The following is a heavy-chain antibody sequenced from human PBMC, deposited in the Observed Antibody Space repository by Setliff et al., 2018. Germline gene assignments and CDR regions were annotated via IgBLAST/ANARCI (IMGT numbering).Heavy chain of an antibody. CDR3: ASPRRDDLDSPFDAFDI. D-gene: IGHD3-3*01. V-gene: IGHV4-34*01. CDR2: IDHSGRT. J-gene: IGHJ3*02. Sequence: SETLSLTCTVYGASFSNYYWGWVRQPPEERLEWIGEIDHSGRTKYNPSLKGRVTISVDTSKNHFSLRLSSVTAADTAVYYCASPRRDDLDSPFDAFDIWGQGTKVTVSS. CDR1: GASFSNYY.